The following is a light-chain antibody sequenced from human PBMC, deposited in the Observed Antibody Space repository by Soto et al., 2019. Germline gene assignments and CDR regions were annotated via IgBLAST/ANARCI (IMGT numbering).Light chain of an antibody. CDR1: QVIGND. V-gene: IGKV1-39*01. CDR2: AAS. Sequence: IQMTQSPSSLSASVGDRVTISCRASQVIGNDLAWYQQKPGKAPRLLIFAASTLHTGVPSRFSGSGSGTDFTLTINSLQPEDFATYYCQQSYSTPRTFAQGTNLEIK. J-gene: IGKJ2*01. CDR3: QQSYSTPRT.